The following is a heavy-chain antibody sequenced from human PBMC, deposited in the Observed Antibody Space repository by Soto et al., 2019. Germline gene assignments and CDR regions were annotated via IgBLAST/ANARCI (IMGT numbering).Heavy chain of an antibody. Sequence: QVQLVQSGAEVKKPGSSVKVSCKTSGVSFNNNGIGWVRQAPGHGLEWMGGVSPPFRTSNYARKFQGRISITADASTSTVNTELTSLTSEDTAQYYCARVLYYGSGTYSPYGMDVWGQGTTVTVTS. CDR1: GVSFNNNG. CDR2: VSPPFRTS. D-gene: IGHD3-10*01. V-gene: IGHV1-69*01. J-gene: IGHJ6*02. CDR3: ARVLYYGSGTYSPYGMDV.